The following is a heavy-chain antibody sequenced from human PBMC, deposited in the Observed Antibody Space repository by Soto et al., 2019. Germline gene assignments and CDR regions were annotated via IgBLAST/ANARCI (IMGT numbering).Heavy chain of an antibody. D-gene: IGHD6-19*01. V-gene: IGHV4-61*08. Sequence: SETLSLTCTVSGAALSSGGYFYTWVRQPPGKGLEWLGYIYYSGGTNYNPSLKSRVTISLDKSKSQFSLRLISVTAADTPVSYCTREQSDDNYFDPWGQGTLVTVSS. J-gene: IGHJ5*02. CDR3: TREQSDDNYFDP. CDR1: GAALSSGGYF. CDR2: IYYSGGT.